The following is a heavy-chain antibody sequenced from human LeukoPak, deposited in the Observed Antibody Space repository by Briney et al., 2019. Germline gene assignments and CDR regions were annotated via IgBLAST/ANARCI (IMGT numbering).Heavy chain of an antibody. D-gene: IGHD3-3*01. CDR2: IYYSGST. V-gene: IGHV4-39*07. Sequence: SETLSLTCTVSGGSISSSSYYWGWIRQPPGKGLEWIGSIYYSGSTYYNPSLKSRVTISVDTSKNQFSLKLSSVTAADTAVYYCARHEILRFGFDPWGQGTLVTVSS. CDR3: ARHEILRFGFDP. J-gene: IGHJ5*02. CDR1: GGSISSSSYY.